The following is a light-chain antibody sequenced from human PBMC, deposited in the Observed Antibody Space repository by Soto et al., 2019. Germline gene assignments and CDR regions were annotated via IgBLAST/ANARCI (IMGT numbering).Light chain of an antibody. CDR2: WAS. CDR3: QQYYTSPLT. Sequence: DIVMTQSPDSLAVSLGERATINCKSSQSVLYTSNNKNNVAWYQQKPGRPPKLIIYWASTRESGVPDRFSGSGSETDFTLTISSLQAEDVAIYYCQQYYTSPLTFGGGTEVEIK. V-gene: IGKV4-1*01. CDR1: QSVLYTSNNKNN. J-gene: IGKJ4*01.